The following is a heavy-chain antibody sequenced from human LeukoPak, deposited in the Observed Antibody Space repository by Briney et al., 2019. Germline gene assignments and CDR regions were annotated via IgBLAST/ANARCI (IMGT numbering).Heavy chain of an antibody. V-gene: IGHV1-69*13. CDR3: AREQRSSSGLSYYYYGMDV. CDR2: IIPIFGTA. J-gene: IGHJ6*02. Sequence: ASVKVSCKASGGTFSSYAISWVRQAPGQGLEWMGGIIPIFGTANYAQKFQGRVTITADESTSTAYMELSSLRSEDTAVYCCAREQRSSSGLSYYYYGMDVWGQGTTVTVSS. CDR1: GGTFSSYA. D-gene: IGHD3-22*01.